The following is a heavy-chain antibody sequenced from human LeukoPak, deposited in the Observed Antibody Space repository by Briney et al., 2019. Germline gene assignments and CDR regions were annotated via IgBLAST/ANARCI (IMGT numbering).Heavy chain of an antibody. D-gene: IGHD7-27*01. V-gene: IGHV3-48*03. Sequence: PGGSLRLSCAASGFTFSNYEINWVRQAPGKGLEWVSYISSSGSTIYYADSVKGRFTISRDNSKNMVWLQINSPTAEDTATYYCAKDGNWARFEDWGQGTLVTVSS. CDR3: AKDGNWARFED. J-gene: IGHJ4*02. CDR1: GFTFSNYE. CDR2: ISSSGSTI.